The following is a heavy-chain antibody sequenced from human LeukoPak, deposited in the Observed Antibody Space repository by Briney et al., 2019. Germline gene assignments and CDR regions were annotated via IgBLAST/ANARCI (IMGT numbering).Heavy chain of an antibody. CDR2: IYTSGST. CDR3: ARVTYSYMDV. CDR1: GGSISSGSYY. Sequence: SETLSLTCTVSGGSISSGSYYWSWIRQPAGKGLEWIGRIYTSGSTNYNPSLKSRVTISVDTSKNQFSLKLSSVTAADTAVYYCARVTYSYMDVWGKGTTVTVSS. V-gene: IGHV4-61*02. J-gene: IGHJ6*03. D-gene: IGHD2-15*01.